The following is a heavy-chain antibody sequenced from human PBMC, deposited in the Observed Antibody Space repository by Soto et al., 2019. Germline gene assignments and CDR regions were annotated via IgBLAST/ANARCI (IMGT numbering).Heavy chain of an antibody. Sequence: ASVKVSCKASGYTFTSYDINWVRQATGQGLEWMGWMSPNSGNTGYAQKFQGRVTMTRNTSISTAYMELSSLRSEDTAVYYCAREWVRGVIIFNYWGQGTLVTVSS. D-gene: IGHD3-10*01. CDR3: AREWVRGVIIFNY. V-gene: IGHV1-8*01. J-gene: IGHJ4*02. CDR2: MSPNSGNT. CDR1: GYTFTSYD.